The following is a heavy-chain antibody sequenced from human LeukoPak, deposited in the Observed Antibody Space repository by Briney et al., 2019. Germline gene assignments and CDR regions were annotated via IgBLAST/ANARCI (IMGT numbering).Heavy chain of an antibody. D-gene: IGHD4-11*01. CDR3: AKEIWPTVTPPGRTYFDY. V-gene: IGHV3-30*02. CDR1: GFTFSSYV. Sequence: PGGSLRLSCAASGFTFSSYVMHWVRQAPGKGLEGVAFIRYDGSSKYYADSVKGRFTISRDNSKNTLYLQMNSLRAEDTAVYYCAKEIWPTVTPPGRTYFDYWGQGTLVTVSS. J-gene: IGHJ4*02. CDR2: IRYDGSSK.